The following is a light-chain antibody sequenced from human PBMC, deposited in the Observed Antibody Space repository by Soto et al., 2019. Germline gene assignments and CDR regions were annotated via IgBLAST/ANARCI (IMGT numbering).Light chain of an antibody. CDR1: QSISSY. V-gene: IGKV1-39*01. Sequence: DIKMTQSPSSLSASVGDRVTITCRASQSISSYLNWYQQKPGKAPKLLIYAASSLQSGVPSRFSGSGSGTDFTLTISSLQPEDFATYYCQQSYSTPRFGPGTKVDIK. J-gene: IGKJ3*01. CDR2: AAS. CDR3: QQSYSTPR.